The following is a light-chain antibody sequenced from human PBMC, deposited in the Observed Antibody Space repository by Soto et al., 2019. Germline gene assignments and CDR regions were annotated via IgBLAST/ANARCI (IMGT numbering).Light chain of an antibody. CDR1: QSISSY. V-gene: IGKV1-39*01. Sequence: DIQMTQSPSSLSASVGDRVTITCRASQSISSYLNWYQQKPGKAPKLLIYAASSLQSGVPSRSSGSGSGTDFTLTTSSLQPEDFATYYCQQSYSTPFTFGQGTRLEIK. CDR3: QQSYSTPFT. J-gene: IGKJ5*01. CDR2: AAS.